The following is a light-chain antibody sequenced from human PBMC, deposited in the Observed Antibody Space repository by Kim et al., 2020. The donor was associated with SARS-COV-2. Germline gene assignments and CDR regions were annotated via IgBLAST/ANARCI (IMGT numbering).Light chain of an antibody. CDR2: QDS. V-gene: IGLV3-1*01. CDR1: KLGDKY. J-gene: IGLJ2*01. CDR3: QAWDSSTVV. Sequence: VAPEQTASITCSGDKLGDKYGCWYQQKPGQSPVVVIYQDSKRPSGIPERFSGSNSGNTATLTISGTQAMDEADYYCQAWDSSTVVFGGGTQLTVL.